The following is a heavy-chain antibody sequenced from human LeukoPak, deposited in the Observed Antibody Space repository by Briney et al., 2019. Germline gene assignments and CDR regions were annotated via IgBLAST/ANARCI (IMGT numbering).Heavy chain of an antibody. CDR1: GYTFTGYY. CDR2: ISAYNGNT. CDR3: AREESSGWYA. J-gene: IGHJ5*02. Sequence: ASVKVSCKASGYTFTGYYMHWVRQAPGQGLEWMGWISAYNGNTNYAQKLQGRVTMTTDTSTSTAYMELRSLRSDDTAVYYCAREESSGWYAWGQGTLVTVSS. V-gene: IGHV1-18*04. D-gene: IGHD6-19*01.